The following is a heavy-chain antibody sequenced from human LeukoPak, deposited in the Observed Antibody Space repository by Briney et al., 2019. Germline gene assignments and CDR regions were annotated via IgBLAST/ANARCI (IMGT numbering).Heavy chain of an antibody. CDR3: AISEQQLVSYYYYMDV. Sequence: GSSVKVSCKASGGTFSSYAISWVRQAPGQGLEWMGGIIPIFGTANYAQKFQGRVTITTDESTSTAYMELSSLRSEDTAVYYCAISEQQLVSYYYYMDVWGKGTTVTVSS. V-gene: IGHV1-69*05. CDR2: IIPIFGTA. CDR1: GGTFSSYA. D-gene: IGHD6-13*01. J-gene: IGHJ6*03.